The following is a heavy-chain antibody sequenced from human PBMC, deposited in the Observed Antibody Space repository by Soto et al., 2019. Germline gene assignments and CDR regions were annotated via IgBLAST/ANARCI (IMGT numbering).Heavy chain of an antibody. CDR3: AGCSTGANYYYGMDV. J-gene: IGHJ6*02. D-gene: IGHD6-25*01. CDR1: GGTFSSYA. CDR2: IIPIFGTA. V-gene: IGHV1-69*13. Sequence: SVKVSCKASGGTFSSYAISWVRQAPGQGLEWMGGIIPIFGTANYAQKFQGRVTITADESTSTAYMELSSLRSEDTAVYYCAGCSTGANYYYGMDVWGQGTTVTVSS.